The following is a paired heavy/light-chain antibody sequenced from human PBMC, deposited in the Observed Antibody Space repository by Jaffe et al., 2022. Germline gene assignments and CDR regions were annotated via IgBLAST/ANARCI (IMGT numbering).Light chain of an antibody. V-gene: IGKV2D-29*02. CDR3: MQSIQLPPGDT. Sequence: DIVMTQTPLSLSVTPGQPASISCKSSQSLLHSDGKTYLYWYLQKPGQSPQLLIYEVSNRFSGVPDRFSGSGSGTDFTLKISRVEAEDVGVYYCMQSIQLPPGDTFGQGTKLEIK. CDR2: EVS. CDR1: QSLLHSDGKTY. J-gene: IGKJ2*01.
Heavy chain of an antibody. D-gene: IGHD3-16*01. CDR1: GYTFTGYY. J-gene: IGHJ4*02. CDR2: INPNSGGT. V-gene: IGHV1-2*06. CDR3: ATRSLGWGGRPNAHHFDY. Sequence: QVQLVQSGAEVKKPGASVKVSCKASGYTFTGYYMHWVRQAPGQGLEWMGRINPNSGGTNYAQKFQGRVTMTRDTSISTAYMELSRLRSDDTAVYYCATRSLGWGGRPNAHHFDYWGQGTLVTVSS.